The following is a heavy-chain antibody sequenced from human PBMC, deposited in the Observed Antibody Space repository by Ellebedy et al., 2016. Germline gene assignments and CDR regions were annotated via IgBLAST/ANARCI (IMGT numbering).Heavy chain of an antibody. D-gene: IGHD1-7*01. V-gene: IGHV5-51*01. J-gene: IGHJ4*02. CDR1: GYSFTSYW. Sequence: GGSLRLXCKGSGYSFTSYWIGWVRQMPGTGLEWMGIIYAGDSDTRYSPSFQGQVTISADRSISTAYLQWSSLKASDTAIYYCARSANWNYYSFDYWGQGTLVTVSS. CDR2: IYAGDSDT. CDR3: ARSANWNYYSFDY.